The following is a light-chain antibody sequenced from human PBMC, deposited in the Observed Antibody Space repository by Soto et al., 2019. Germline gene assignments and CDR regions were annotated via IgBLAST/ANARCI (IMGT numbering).Light chain of an antibody. CDR1: QGISSY. Sequence: AIRMTQSPSSLSASTGDRVTITCRASQGISSYLAWYQQKPGKAPKLLIYAASTLQSGVPSRFSGSGSGTEFTLTISSLQPEDFATYYCLQHNSYPVTFGQGTKVDIK. V-gene: IGKV1-8*01. CDR2: AAS. J-gene: IGKJ1*01. CDR3: LQHNSYPVT.